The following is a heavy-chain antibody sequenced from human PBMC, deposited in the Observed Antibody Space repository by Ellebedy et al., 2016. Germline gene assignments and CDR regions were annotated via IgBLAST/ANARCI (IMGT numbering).Heavy chain of an antibody. Sequence: ASVKVSXKASGYTFTGYYMHWVRQAPGQGLEWMGWINPNSGGTNYAQKFQGWVTMTRDTSISTAYMELSRLRSDDTAVYYCARGVGYDILTGYYLDYFDYWGQGTLVTVSS. CDR1: GYTFTGYY. CDR3: ARGVGYDILTGYYLDYFDY. CDR2: INPNSGGT. V-gene: IGHV1-2*04. J-gene: IGHJ4*02. D-gene: IGHD3-9*01.